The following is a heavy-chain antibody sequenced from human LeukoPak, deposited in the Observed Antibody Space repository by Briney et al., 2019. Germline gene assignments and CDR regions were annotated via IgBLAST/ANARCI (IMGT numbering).Heavy chain of an antibody. CDR1: GFTFSSYS. J-gene: IGHJ4*02. CDR3: AKDISRYSSGCFDY. V-gene: IGHV3-21*01. D-gene: IGHD6-19*01. CDR2: ISSSSSYI. Sequence: GGTLRLSCAASGFTFSSYSMNWVPQAPGKGLEWVSSISSSSSYIYYTDSAKGRFTISRDNAQNSLYLQMNSLRAEDTAVYYCAKDISRYSSGCFDYWGQGTLVTVSS.